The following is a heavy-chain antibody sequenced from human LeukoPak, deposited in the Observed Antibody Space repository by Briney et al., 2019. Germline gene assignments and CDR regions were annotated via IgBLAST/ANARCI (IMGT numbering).Heavy chain of an antibody. V-gene: IGHV3-48*03. CDR1: GFTFSSYE. D-gene: IGHD1-26*01. Sequence: PGGSLRLSCAASGFTFSSYEMNWVRQAPGKGLEWVSYISSSGSTIYYADSVKGRFTISRDNDKNSLYLQMNSLRAEDTAVYYCARAQEGSYYSHYFDYWGQGTLVTVSS. CDR2: ISSSGSTI. CDR3: ARAQEGSYYSHYFDY. J-gene: IGHJ4*02.